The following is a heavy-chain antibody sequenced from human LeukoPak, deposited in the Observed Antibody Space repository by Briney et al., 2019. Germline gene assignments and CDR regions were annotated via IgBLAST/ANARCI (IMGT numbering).Heavy chain of an antibody. J-gene: IGHJ3*02. V-gene: IGHV3-23*01. Sequence: SGGSLRLSCAVSGFTFSNYAMSWVRQAPGKGLEWVSGISGSGDTTYYADSVKGRFTISRDNSKNRLYLQMNSLRAEDTAVYYCFQRGYSGPFYIWGQGTMVTVSS. CDR3: FQRGYSGPFYI. CDR2: ISGSGDTT. CDR1: GFTFSNYA. D-gene: IGHD5-12*01.